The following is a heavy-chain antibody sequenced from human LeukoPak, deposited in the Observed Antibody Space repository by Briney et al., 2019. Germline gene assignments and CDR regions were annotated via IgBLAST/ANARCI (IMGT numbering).Heavy chain of an antibody. V-gene: IGHV3-23*01. CDR1: GFTFSSYA. Sequence: PGGSLRLSCAAAGFTFSSYAMSWVRQAPGKGLEWVSHISASGRTTDYADSMKGRFTISRDNSKNTVYLQMNSLRAEDTAVYYCAKLCSGGSCYWNYWGQGTLVTVSS. CDR2: ISASGRTT. J-gene: IGHJ4*02. D-gene: IGHD2-15*01. CDR3: AKLCSGGSCYWNY.